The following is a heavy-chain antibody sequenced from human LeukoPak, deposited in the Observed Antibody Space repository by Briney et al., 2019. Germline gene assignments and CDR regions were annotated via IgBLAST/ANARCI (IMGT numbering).Heavy chain of an antibody. CDR2: IYPGDSDT. Sequence: GESLKISCKGSGYSFTSYWIGWVRQMPGKGLEWMGIIYPGDSDTRYSPSFQGQVTISADKSISTAYLQWSSLKASDTAMYYCARLRVVVVAAADWYFDLWGRGTLVTVSS. V-gene: IGHV5-51*01. J-gene: IGHJ2*01. CDR3: ARLRVVVVAAADWYFDL. CDR1: GYSFTSYW. D-gene: IGHD2-15*01.